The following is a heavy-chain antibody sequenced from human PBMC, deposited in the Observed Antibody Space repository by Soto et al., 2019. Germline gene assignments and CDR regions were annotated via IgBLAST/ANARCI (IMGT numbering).Heavy chain of an antibody. CDR2: ISSSSSTI. CDR3: ARVLSDYGDYVGDY. Sequence: EVQLVESGGGLVQPGGSLRLSCAASGFTFSSYSMNWVRQAPGKGLEWVSYISSSSSTIYYADSVKGRFTISRDNAKNSLYLQMNSLRAEDTAVYYCARVLSDYGDYVGDYWGQGTLVTVSS. J-gene: IGHJ4*02. CDR1: GFTFSSYS. V-gene: IGHV3-48*01. D-gene: IGHD4-17*01.